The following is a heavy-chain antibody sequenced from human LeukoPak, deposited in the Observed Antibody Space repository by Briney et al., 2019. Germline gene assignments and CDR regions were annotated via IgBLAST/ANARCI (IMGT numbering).Heavy chain of an antibody. CDR3: AREEGIAVKLNYFDY. CDR1: GYTLTSYY. J-gene: IGHJ4*02. D-gene: IGHD6-19*01. Sequence: ASVKVSCKASGYTLTSYYMHWVRQAPGQGLEWMGIINPSGGSTSYAQKFQGRVTMTRDTSTSTVYMELSSLRSEDTAVYYCAREEGIAVKLNYFDYWGQGTLVTVSS. CDR2: INPSGGST. V-gene: IGHV1-46*01.